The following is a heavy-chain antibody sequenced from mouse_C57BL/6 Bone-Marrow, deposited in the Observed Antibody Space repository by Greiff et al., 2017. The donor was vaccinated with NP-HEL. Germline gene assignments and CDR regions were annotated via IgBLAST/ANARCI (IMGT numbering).Heavy chain of an antibody. CDR3: AREGRCGCFDY. V-gene: IGHV1-69*01. CDR2: IYPSDSYT. J-gene: IGHJ2*01. D-gene: IGHD3-3*01. CDR1: GYTFTSYW. Sequence: QVQLQQPGAELVMPGASVKLSCKASGYTFTSYWMHWVKQRPGQGLEWIGEIYPSDSYTNYNQKFKGKSTLTVDKSSSTAYMQLSSLTSEDSAVYYCAREGRCGCFDYWGQGTTLPVSA.